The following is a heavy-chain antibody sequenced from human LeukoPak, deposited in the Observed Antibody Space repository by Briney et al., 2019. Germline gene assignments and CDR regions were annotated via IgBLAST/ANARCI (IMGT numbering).Heavy chain of an antibody. J-gene: IGHJ4*02. CDR1: GGTYSSCG. CDR2: IIPMFGRT. V-gene: IGHV1-69*04. D-gene: IGHD3-10*01. Sequence: GASVKVSCKSTGGTYSSCGINSLRQAPGQGLEWMGRIIPMFGRTNYAPRFRGRVTITADKSTNTVYMDMSSLKSEDTAVYYCAIYYNINTLGGLFEYWGQGTLVTVSS. CDR3: AIYYNINTLGGLFEY.